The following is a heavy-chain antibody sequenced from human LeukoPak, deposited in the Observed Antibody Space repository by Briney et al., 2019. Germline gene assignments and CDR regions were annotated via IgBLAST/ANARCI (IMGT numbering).Heavy chain of an antibody. CDR2: ISSGSNYI. Sequence: GGSLRLSCVASGFTFSTSRMNWVRQAPGKGLEWVSSISSGSNYIYNADSVKGRFTISRDNAKNSLYLQMNSLRAEDTAVYYCAGDSAEYDFDYWGQGTLVTVSS. CDR1: GFTFSTSR. D-gene: IGHD3-3*01. V-gene: IGHV3-21*01. CDR3: AGDSAEYDFDY. J-gene: IGHJ4*02.